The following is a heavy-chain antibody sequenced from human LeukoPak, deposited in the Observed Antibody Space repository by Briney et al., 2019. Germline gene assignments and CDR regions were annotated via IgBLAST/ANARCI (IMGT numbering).Heavy chain of an antibody. J-gene: IGHJ4*02. CDR2: INQDGGEK. CDR1: GFTFSSYW. D-gene: IGHD2-15*01. V-gene: IGHV3-7*01. CDR3: ASIVVVIGTRSFDY. Sequence: GGSLRLSCAASGFTFSSYWMSWVRQAPGKGLEWVANINQDGGEKYYVDSVKGRFTISGDNAKNSLYLQMNSLRAEDTAVYYCASIVVVIGTRSFDYWGQGSLVSVSS.